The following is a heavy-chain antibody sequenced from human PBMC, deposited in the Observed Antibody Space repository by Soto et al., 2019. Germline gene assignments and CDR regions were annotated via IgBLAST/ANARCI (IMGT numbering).Heavy chain of an antibody. CDR3: EEGGGDWDY. D-gene: IGHD3-16*01. CDR1: GFSISSSNL. J-gene: IGHJ4*02. Sequence: GTXSLTCAFSGFSISSSNLCSGFRQPPGKVLEWIGEIYHSGTTNYNPSLKSRVTISVDKSKNQLYLKMSSVTAEETAVYYCEEGGGDWDYWGQGTLVTVSS. CDR2: IYHSGTT. V-gene: IGHV4-4*02.